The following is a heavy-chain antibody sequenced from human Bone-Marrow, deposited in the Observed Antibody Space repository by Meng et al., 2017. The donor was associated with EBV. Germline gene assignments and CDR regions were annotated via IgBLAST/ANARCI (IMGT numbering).Heavy chain of an antibody. Sequence: PARGAGPGQVSPSAPPSPTCTVSGDSISSFSSWGWIRHPPGRGLEWIGSVHYTGSTYYSPSLKSRVTVSVDTSKNQFSLRLTSVTAADTAVYYCARPFPSWQSPRLDPFGAWGQGTLVTVSS. CDR3: ARPFPSWQSPRLDPFGA. V-gene: IGHV4-39*01. CDR1: GDSISSFSS. D-gene: IGHD6-19*01. CDR2: VHYTGST. J-gene: IGHJ5*02.